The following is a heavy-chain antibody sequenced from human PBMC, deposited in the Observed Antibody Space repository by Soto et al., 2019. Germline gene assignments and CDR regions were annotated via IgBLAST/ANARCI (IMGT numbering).Heavy chain of an antibody. CDR2: IGTAGDT. CDR3: AGVDILTGYSGAFDI. D-gene: IGHD3-9*01. V-gene: IGHV3-13*01. J-gene: IGHJ3*02. CDR1: GFTFSSYD. Sequence: GGSLRLSCAASGFTFSSYDMHWVRQATGKGLEWVSAIGTAGDTYYPGSVKGRFTISRENAKNSLYLQMNSLRAEDTAVYYCAGVDILTGYSGAFDIWGQGTMVTVSS.